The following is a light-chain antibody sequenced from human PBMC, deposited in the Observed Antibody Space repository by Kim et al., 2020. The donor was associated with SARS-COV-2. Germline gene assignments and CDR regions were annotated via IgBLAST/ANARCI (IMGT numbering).Light chain of an antibody. Sequence: SVSPGERATLPCRASQSVSTILAWYQQKPGQAPRLLIYGASTRATGIPARFSGSGSGTEFTLTISSLQSEDFAVYYCQQYDTWPYTFGQGTKLEI. CDR2: GAS. CDR1: QSVSTI. V-gene: IGKV3-15*01. J-gene: IGKJ2*01. CDR3: QQYDTWPYT.